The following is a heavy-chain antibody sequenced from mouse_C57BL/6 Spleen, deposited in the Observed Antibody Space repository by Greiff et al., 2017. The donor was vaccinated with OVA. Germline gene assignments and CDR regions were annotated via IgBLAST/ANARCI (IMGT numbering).Heavy chain of an antibody. J-gene: IGHJ2*01. CDR2: IRNKANNHAT. Sequence: EVKLVESGGGLVQPGGSMKLSCAASGFTFSDAWMDWVRQSPEKGLEWVAEIRNKANNHATYYAESVKGRFTISRDDSKSSVYLQMNSLRAEDTGIYYCTTSYYDYDEYYFDYWGQGTTLTVSS. D-gene: IGHD2-4*01. CDR3: TTSYYDYDEYYFDY. CDR1: GFTFSDAW. V-gene: IGHV6-6*01.